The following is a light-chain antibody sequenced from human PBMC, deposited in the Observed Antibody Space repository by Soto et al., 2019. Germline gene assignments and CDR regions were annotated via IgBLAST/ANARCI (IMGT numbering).Light chain of an antibody. V-gene: IGLV4-69*01. CDR3: QTWATGIQGG. CDR1: SGLSSYA. CDR2: INSDGSH. J-gene: IGLJ3*02. Sequence: QAVLTQSPSASASLGASVKLTCTLSSGLSSYAIAWHQQQPEKGPRFLMKINSDGSHSKGDGIPDRFSGSSSGAERYLTISSLQSEDEADYYCQTWATGIQGGFGGVTKLTVL.